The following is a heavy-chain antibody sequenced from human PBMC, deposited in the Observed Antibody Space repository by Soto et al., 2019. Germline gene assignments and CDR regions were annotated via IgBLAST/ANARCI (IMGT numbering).Heavy chain of an antibody. CDR3: ATADRSSWYSPDFDY. CDR2: FDPEDGET. V-gene: IGHV1-24*01. D-gene: IGHD6-13*01. Sequence: DSLNVSCHVSGYTLTELSMHWVLQAPGKGLEWMGGFDPEDGETIYAQKFQGRVTMTEDTSTDTAYMELSSLRSEDTAVYYCATADRSSWYSPDFDYCGQGTLVSVSS. J-gene: IGHJ4*02. CDR1: GYTLTELS.